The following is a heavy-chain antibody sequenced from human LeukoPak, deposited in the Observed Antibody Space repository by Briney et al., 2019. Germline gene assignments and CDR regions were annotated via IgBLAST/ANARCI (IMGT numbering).Heavy chain of an antibody. CDR1: GDSVSSNSVA. Sequence: SQTLSLTCAISGDSVSSNSVAWNWIRQSPSRGLEWLGRTYYRSKWYNHYAVSVKSRITINPDTSKNQFSLQLNSVTPEDTAVYYCARDPRIAPDMNFDYWGQGTLVTVSS. CDR3: ARDPRIAPDMNFDY. V-gene: IGHV6-1*01. J-gene: IGHJ4*02. D-gene: IGHD6-13*01. CDR2: TYYRSKWYN.